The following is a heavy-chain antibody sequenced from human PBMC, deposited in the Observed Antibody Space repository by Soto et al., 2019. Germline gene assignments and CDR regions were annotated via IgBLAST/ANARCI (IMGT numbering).Heavy chain of an antibody. CDR1: GGRFTTDS. CDR2: IITFFGAA. J-gene: IGHJ6*02. CDR3: ARGGKERFRGSGMDV. V-gene: IGHV1-69*13. D-gene: IGHD1-1*01. Sequence: LVKVSCKASGGRFTTDSGDWRLQDPGQGLEWLGGIITFFGAAMYAQKFQGRVTITADELTTTAYIELSGLRSEDTAVYYCARGGKERFRGSGMDVWGQGTTVTVSS.